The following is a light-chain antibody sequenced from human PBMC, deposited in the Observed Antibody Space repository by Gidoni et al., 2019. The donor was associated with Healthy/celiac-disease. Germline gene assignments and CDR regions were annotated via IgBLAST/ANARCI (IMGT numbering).Light chain of an antibody. J-gene: IGKJ1*01. V-gene: IGKV3-15*01. CDR2: GAS. Sequence: ETVMTQSPATLSVSPGERATLSCRASQSVSSNLAWYQQKPGQAPRLLIYGASPRATGIPARFSGSGSGTEFTLTISSLQSEDFAVYYCQQNNNWPQTFGQGTKVEIK. CDR1: QSVSSN. CDR3: QQNNNWPQT.